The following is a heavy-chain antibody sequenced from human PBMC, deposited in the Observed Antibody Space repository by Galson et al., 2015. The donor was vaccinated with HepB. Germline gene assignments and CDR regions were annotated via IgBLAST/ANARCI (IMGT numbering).Heavy chain of an antibody. J-gene: IGHJ3*02. Sequence: YLRLSCAASGIGLSSHGMHWVRQAPGKGLEWVSVIWYDGSKKYYTQSVEGRFTISRDNSKNTLYLQMNSLRAEDTAVYYCARYYGDYAAFDIWGHGTMVTVSS. CDR2: IWYDGSKK. CDR1: GIGLSSHG. D-gene: IGHD4-17*01. V-gene: IGHV3-33*01. CDR3: ARYYGDYAAFDI.